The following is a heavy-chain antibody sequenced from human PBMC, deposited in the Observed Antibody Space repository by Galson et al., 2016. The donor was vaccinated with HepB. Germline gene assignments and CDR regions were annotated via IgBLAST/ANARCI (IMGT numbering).Heavy chain of an antibody. CDR3: AKVSDEYYLDY. Sequence: SLRLSCAASGFTFSSYGMHWVRQAPGKGLEWVAVILYDGTTKYYADSVKGRFTISRDNSKNTLYLQMNSLRAEDTAVYYCAKVSDEYYLDYWGQGTLVTVSS. J-gene: IGHJ4*02. CDR1: GFTFSSYG. V-gene: IGHV3-30*18. CDR2: ILYDGTTK.